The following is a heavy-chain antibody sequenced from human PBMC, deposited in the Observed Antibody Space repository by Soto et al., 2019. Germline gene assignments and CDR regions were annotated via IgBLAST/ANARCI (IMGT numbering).Heavy chain of an antibody. CDR1: GFTFSSYA. Sequence: QVQLVESGGGVVQPGRSLRLSCAASGFTFSSYAMHWVRQAPGKGLEWVAVISYDGSNKYYADSVKGRFTISRDNSKNTLYLQMNSLRAEDTAVYYGAREMTTLTTSAQPFFDYWGQGTLVTVSS. V-gene: IGHV3-30-3*01. J-gene: IGHJ4*02. CDR2: ISYDGSNK. CDR3: AREMTTLTTSAQPFFDY. D-gene: IGHD4-17*01.